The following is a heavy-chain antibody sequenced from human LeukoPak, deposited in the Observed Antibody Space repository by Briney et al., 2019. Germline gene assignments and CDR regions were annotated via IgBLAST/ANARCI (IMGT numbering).Heavy chain of an antibody. CDR2: ISYSGST. CDR1: GGSVSRDSYY. CDR3: AKETSPYSNSYFDY. Sequence: SETLSLTCTVSGGSVSRDSYYWSWIRQPPGKGLEWIGYISYSGSTNYNPSLKSRVTISVDTSKNQVSLKLSSVTAADTAVYYCAKETSPYSNSYFDYWGQGTLVTVSS. V-gene: IGHV4-61*01. D-gene: IGHD1-26*01. J-gene: IGHJ4*02.